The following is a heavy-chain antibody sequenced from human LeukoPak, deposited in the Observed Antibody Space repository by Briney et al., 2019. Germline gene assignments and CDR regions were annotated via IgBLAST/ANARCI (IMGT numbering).Heavy chain of an antibody. J-gene: IGHJ5*02. V-gene: IGHV1-69*13. CDR1: GGTFSNSA. D-gene: IGHD2/OR15-2a*01. Sequence: SVRVSCKASGGTFSNSASSWGRQAPGQGLEWMGGIIPIFGTANYAQKFQGRVTITADESTSTVYMEVSSLRSEDTAVYYCAREVAGRNSWYYFPNWFDPWGQGTLVTVSS. CDR2: IIPIFGTA. CDR3: AREVAGRNSWYYFPNWFDP.